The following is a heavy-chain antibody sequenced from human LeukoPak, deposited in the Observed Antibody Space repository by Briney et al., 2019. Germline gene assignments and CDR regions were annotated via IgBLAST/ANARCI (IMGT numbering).Heavy chain of an antibody. Sequence: PSQTLSLTCTVSGGSISSGDYYWSWIRQPPGRGLEWIGYIYYSGSTYYNPSLKSRITISVDTSKNQFSLKLSSVTAADTAVYYCARERSGSYSGFDYWGQATLVTVSS. D-gene: IGHD1-26*01. CDR2: IYYSGST. CDR3: ARERSGSYSGFDY. V-gene: IGHV4-30-4*01. J-gene: IGHJ4*02. CDR1: GGSISSGDYY.